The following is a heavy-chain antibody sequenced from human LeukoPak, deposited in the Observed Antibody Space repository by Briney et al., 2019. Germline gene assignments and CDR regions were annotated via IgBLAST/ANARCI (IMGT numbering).Heavy chain of an antibody. CDR2: IIPILGIA. J-gene: IGHJ4*02. Sequence: ASVKVSCKASGGTFSSYAISWVRQAPGQGLEWMGRIIPILGIANYAQEFQGRVTITADKSTSTAYMELSSLRSEDTAVYYCARDPPSGSYGGFWGQGTLVTVSS. CDR1: GGTFSSYA. CDR3: ARDPPSGSYGGF. D-gene: IGHD3-10*01. V-gene: IGHV1-69*04.